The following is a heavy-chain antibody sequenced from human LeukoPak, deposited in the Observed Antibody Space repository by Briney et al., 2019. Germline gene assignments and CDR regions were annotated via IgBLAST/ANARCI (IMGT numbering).Heavy chain of an antibody. V-gene: IGHV3-23*01. CDR1: GFTFSSYA. CDR2: ISGSGAST. Sequence: GGSLRLSCAASGFTFSSYAMSWVRQAPAKGLEWVSSISGSGASTYYADSVKGRFTISRDNSKTTLYLQMNSLRAEDTAVYYCTKARSYYYYGMDVWGQGTLVTVSS. D-gene: IGHD5-24*01. J-gene: IGHJ6*02. CDR3: TKARSYYYYGMDV.